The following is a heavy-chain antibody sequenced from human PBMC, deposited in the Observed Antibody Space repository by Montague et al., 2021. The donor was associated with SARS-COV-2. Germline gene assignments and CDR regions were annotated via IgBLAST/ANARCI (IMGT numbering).Heavy chain of an antibody. CDR3: AREVVGYYDWRSDS. Sequence: TLSLTCTVSGGSISSGNYCWSWLRHPAGKELEWIGRIYTSGSTNYSPSLQSRVTISADTSKNQFSLKLSSMTAADTAVYYCAREVVGYYDWRSDSGGQGT. D-gene: IGHD1-1*01. J-gene: IGHJ4*02. CDR2: IYTSGST. CDR1: GGSISSGNYC. V-gene: IGHV4-61*02.